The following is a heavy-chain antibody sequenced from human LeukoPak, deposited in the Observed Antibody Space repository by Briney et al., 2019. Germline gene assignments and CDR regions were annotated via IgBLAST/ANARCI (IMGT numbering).Heavy chain of an antibody. CDR3: ARHFGAPNFWSESTFDP. Sequence: SETLSLTCTVSGGSSNSYYWSWIRQPPGKGLEWIGYIYYRGSTKYNPSLKSRVTISLDTPKNQFSLKVSSVTAADTAVYYCARHFGAPNFWSESTFDPWGQGTLVTVSS. V-gene: IGHV4-59*01. CDR2: IYYRGST. J-gene: IGHJ5*02. D-gene: IGHD3-3*01. CDR1: GGSSNSYY.